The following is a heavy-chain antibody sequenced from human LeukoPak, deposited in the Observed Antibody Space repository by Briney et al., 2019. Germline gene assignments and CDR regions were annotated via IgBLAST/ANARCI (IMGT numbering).Heavy chain of an antibody. CDR3: AKMQGFFDY. CDR2: ITGTSANT. Sequence: GGSLRLSCVASGFTFSSYGMSWVRQAPGKGLEWVSAITGTSANTYYADSVKGRFTISRDDSKNTLYLQMNSLRAEDTAVYYCAKMQGFFDYWGQGTLVTVSS. J-gene: IGHJ4*02. V-gene: IGHV3-23*01. CDR1: GFTFSSYG.